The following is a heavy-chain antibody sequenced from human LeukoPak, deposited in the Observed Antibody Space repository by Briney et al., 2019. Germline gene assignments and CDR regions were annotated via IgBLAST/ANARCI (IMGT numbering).Heavy chain of an antibody. Sequence: PAQPQTLICTVSIHSICSGGYHWRWSRRHPAGVGEWYGYISYSGSTYYNPSRKSRVTITLDTSKNQFSLKLSSVTAADTAVYNCAREADFWSGPDYMDVWGQGTTVTVSS. CDR2: ISYSGST. V-gene: IGHV4-31*03. CDR1: IHSICSGGYH. D-gene: IGHD3-3*01. CDR3: AREADFWSGPDYMDV. J-gene: IGHJ6*02.